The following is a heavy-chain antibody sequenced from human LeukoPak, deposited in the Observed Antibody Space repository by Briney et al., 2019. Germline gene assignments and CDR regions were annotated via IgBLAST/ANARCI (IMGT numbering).Heavy chain of an antibody. Sequence: SVKVSCKASGGTFSSYAISWVRQAPGQGLEWMGGIIPIFGTANYAQKFQGRVTITTDESTSTAYMEPSSLRSEDTAVYYCARELTYYYGSGSYRLDPWGQGTLVTVSS. J-gene: IGHJ5*02. D-gene: IGHD3-10*01. CDR2: IIPIFGTA. V-gene: IGHV1-69*05. CDR3: ARELTYYYGSGSYRLDP. CDR1: GGTFSSYA.